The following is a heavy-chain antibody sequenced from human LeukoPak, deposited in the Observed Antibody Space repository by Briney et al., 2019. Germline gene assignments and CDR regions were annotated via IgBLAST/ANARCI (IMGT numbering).Heavy chain of an antibody. D-gene: IGHD3-16*02. Sequence: SETLSLTCTVSGGSISSYYGSWIRQPPGKGLEWIGYIYYSGSTNYNPSLKSRVTISVDTSKNQFSLKLSSVTAADTAVYYCARRGRGYVWGSYRYSAYYFDYWGQGTLVTVSS. V-gene: IGHV4-59*08. CDR3: ARRGRGYVWGSYRYSAYYFDY. J-gene: IGHJ4*02. CDR1: GGSISSYY. CDR2: IYYSGST.